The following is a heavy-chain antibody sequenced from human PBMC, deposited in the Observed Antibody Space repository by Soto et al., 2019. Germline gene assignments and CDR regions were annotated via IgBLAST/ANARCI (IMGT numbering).Heavy chain of an antibody. Sequence: GGSLRLSCAASGFSFTTYVMHWVRQAPGKGLEWVAVISHDGSYKYYGDAVKGRFTISRDTSKNAVYLEMNSLRPEDTAVYYCAREYTAWPLAYGLDVWGQGTTVTVSS. J-gene: IGHJ6*02. D-gene: IGHD2-2*02. CDR3: AREYTAWPLAYGLDV. CDR1: GFSFTTYV. CDR2: ISHDGSYK. V-gene: IGHV3-30*03.